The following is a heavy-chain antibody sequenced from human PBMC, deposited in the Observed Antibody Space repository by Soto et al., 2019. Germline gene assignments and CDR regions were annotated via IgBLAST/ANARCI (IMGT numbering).Heavy chain of an antibody. J-gene: IGHJ5*01. V-gene: IGHV4-30-4*01. Sequence: SETLSLTCTVCGGSISRGDYYWSWVRQPPGKGLEWIGFIYYTGNTYYNPSLRSRVIMSVETSKNQFSLKLSSVTASDTAVYYCAREDTTMVSFDSWGQGTLVTVSS. CDR1: GGSISRGDYY. D-gene: IGHD5-18*01. CDR2: IYYTGNT. CDR3: AREDTTMVSFDS.